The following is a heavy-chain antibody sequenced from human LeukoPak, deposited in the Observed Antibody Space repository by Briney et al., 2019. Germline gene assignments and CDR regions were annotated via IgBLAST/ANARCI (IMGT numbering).Heavy chain of an antibody. Sequence: GRSLMLWCAAYGCTFSSYARNWGRQAPGKELEWVSVISSSGGTTYYSDSVKGRFIISRDNSKNTLYLQMNSLRAEDTAVYYCAKAGIAVPATPEYCGQGTQVTVSS. CDR2: ISSSGGTT. D-gene: IGHD6-19*01. CDR3: AKAGIAVPATPEY. V-gene: IGHV3-23*01. J-gene: IGHJ4*02. CDR1: GCTFSSYA.